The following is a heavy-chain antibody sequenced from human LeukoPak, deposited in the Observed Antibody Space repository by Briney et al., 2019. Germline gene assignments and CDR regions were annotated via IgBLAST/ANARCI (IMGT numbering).Heavy chain of an antibody. CDR1: GFTFSSYS. CDR2: ISSSSSYI. V-gene: IGHV3-21*01. CDR3: ARAVVISYYYYGMDV. D-gene: IGHD3-22*01. Sequence: PGGSLRLSCAASGFTFSSYSMNWVRQAPGKGLEWVSSISSSSSYIYYADSAKGRFTISRDNAKNSLYLQMNSLRAEDTVVYYCARAVVISYYYYGMDVWGQGTTVTVSS. J-gene: IGHJ6*02.